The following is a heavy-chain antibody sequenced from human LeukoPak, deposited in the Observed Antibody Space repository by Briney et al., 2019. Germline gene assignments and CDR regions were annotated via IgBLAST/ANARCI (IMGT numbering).Heavy chain of an antibody. Sequence: GGSLRLSCAASGFAFSDSWMSWVRQAPGRGLEWVANIKEDGREKSYADSVKGPFTIARDNAKNTLSLQMNSLRAEDTAVYYCARHGSGSYSDYWGQGTLVTVSS. CDR1: GFAFSDSW. CDR3: ARHGSGSYSDY. D-gene: IGHD3-10*01. J-gene: IGHJ4*02. CDR2: IKEDGREK. V-gene: IGHV3-7*02.